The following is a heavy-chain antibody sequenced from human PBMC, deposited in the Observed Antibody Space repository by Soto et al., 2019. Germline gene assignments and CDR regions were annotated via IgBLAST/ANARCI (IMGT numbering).Heavy chain of an antibody. V-gene: IGHV4-59*01. CDR2: IYYSGST. D-gene: IGHD1-26*01. CDR3: ARDLLY. Sequence: QVQLQESGPGLVKPSETLSLTCTVSGGSISSYYWSWIRQPPGKGLEWIGYIYYSGSTTSNPALKSRVTLSVASSKNQFSLKLSSVTAADTAVYYCARDLLYWGQGTLVTVSS. CDR1: GGSISSYY. J-gene: IGHJ4*02.